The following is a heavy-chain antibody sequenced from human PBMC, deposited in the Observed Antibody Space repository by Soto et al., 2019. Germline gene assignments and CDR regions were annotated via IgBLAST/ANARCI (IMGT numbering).Heavy chain of an antibody. CDR1: GFTFTSSA. CDR2: IVVGSGNT. D-gene: IGHD3-16*01. CDR3: ARSALERGEVGYYGMDV. Sequence: GASVKASCKASGFTFTSSAVQWVRQSREQRLEWIGWIVVGSGNTNYAQKFQDRLTMTIDTSTATAYMELRSLRSDDTAVYYCARSALERGEVGYYGMDVWGQGTTVTVSS. V-gene: IGHV1-58*01. J-gene: IGHJ6*02.